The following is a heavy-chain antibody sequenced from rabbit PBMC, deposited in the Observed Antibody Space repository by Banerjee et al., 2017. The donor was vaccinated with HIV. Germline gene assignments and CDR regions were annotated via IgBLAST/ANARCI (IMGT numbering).Heavy chain of an antibody. CDR1: GLTIISSYY. CDR2: IYASSSDST. J-gene: IGHJ3*01. Sequence: QSLEESGGDLVQPGASLTLTCTASGLTIISSYYIFWVRQPPGKGQEWIACIYASSSDSTYHASWAKGRFTISKTPSTTVTLQMTSLTAADTATYFCARYAGSSYYTTRLDLWGPGTLVTVS. D-gene: IGHD8-1*01. CDR3: ARYAGSSYYTTRLDL. V-gene: IGHV1S40*01.